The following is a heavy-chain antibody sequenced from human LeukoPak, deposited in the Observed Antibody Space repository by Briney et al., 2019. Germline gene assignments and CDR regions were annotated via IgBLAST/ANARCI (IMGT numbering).Heavy chain of an antibody. CDR1: GFTVSSNY. J-gene: IGHJ6*02. Sequence: PGGSLRLSCAASGFTVSSNYMSWVRQAPGKGLEWVSVIYSGGSTYYADSVKGRFTISRDNSKNTLYLQMNSLRAEDTAVYYCARGSAPSPYSSGWYHYYHYYGMDVWGQGTTVTVSS. V-gene: IGHV3-53*01. CDR2: IYSGGST. D-gene: IGHD6-19*01. CDR3: ARGSAPSPYSSGWYHYYHYYGMDV.